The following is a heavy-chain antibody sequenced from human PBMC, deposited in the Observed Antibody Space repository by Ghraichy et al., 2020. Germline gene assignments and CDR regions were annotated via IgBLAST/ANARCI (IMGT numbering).Heavy chain of an antibody. V-gene: IGHV3-21*01. Sequence: GGSLRLSCAASGFTFSSYTMNWVRQAPGKGLEWVSSISSSNTYMYYADSVKGRFTISRDNAKNSVYLQMNSLRAEDTAVYYCVRPWGYDFWSGSYSLDYWGQGTLVTVSS. J-gene: IGHJ4*02. D-gene: IGHD3-3*01. CDR2: ISSSNTYM. CDR3: VRPWGYDFWSGSYSLDY. CDR1: GFTFSSYT.